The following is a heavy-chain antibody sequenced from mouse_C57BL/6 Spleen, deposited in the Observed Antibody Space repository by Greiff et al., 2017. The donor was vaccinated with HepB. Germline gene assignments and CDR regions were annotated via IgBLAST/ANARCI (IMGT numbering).Heavy chain of an antibody. J-gene: IGHJ3*01. CDR2: IYPGNSDT. Sequence: EVQLQQSGTVLARPGASVKMSCKTSGYTFTSYWMHWVKQRPGQGLEWIGAIYPGNSDTSYNQKFKGKAKLTAVTSASTAYMELSSLTNEDSAVYYGTPWTIYYDYDAFAYWGQGTLVTVSA. CDR1: GYTFTSYW. D-gene: IGHD2-4*01. CDR3: TPWTIYYDYDAFAY. V-gene: IGHV1-5*01.